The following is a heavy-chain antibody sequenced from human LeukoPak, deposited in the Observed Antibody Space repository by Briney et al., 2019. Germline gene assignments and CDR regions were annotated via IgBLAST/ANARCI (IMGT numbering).Heavy chain of an antibody. Sequence: ASVKVSCKASGYTFTGYYMHWVRQAPGQGLEWMGWINPNSGGTNYAQKFQGRVTMTRDTSTSTAYMELSRLRSDDTAVYYCARAFNYRQLWLLGYWGQGTLVTVSS. CDR2: INPNSGGT. D-gene: IGHD5-18*01. V-gene: IGHV1-2*02. CDR3: ARAFNYRQLWLLGY. J-gene: IGHJ4*02. CDR1: GYTFTGYY.